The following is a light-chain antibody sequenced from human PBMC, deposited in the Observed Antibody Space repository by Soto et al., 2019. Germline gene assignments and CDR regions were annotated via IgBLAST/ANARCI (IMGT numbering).Light chain of an antibody. CDR3: GSWDSSLSAYV. CDR1: SSNIGGNS. CDR2: DDN. V-gene: IGLV1-51*01. Sequence: SFLTQPPSVSAAPGQKVTISCSGSSSNIGGNSVSWYQQLPGTAPKLLIYDDNKRPSGIPDRFSGSKSGTSATLGITGFQTGDEADYYCGSWDSSLSAYVFGTGTKVTVL. J-gene: IGLJ1*01.